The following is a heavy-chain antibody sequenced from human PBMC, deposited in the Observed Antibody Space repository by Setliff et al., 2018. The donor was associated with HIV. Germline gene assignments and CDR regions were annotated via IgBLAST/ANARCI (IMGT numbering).Heavy chain of an antibody. CDR1: GGSFSGYF. J-gene: IGHJ5*02. Sequence: SETLSLTCAVYGGSFSGYFWSWIRQSPGKGLEWIGEFRHSGNTNIDPSLKSRVTISGDTTKNQISLKLTSVTAADTAVYYCARGGRSTVTQWAWFDPWGQGTLVTVSS. V-gene: IGHV4-34*01. CDR2: FRHSGNT. CDR3: ARGGRSTVTQWAWFDP. D-gene: IGHD4-17*01.